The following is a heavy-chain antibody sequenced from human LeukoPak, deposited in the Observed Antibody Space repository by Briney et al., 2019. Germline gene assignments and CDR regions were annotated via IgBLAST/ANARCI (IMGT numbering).Heavy chain of an antibody. CDR3: ARDKVVGATYLDY. J-gene: IGHJ4*02. Sequence: PGGSLRLSCAASGFTFSNYWMSWVRQAPGKGLEWVANIKQDGSEKYYVDSVKDRFTISRDNAKNSVYLQMNSLRAEDTAVYYCARDKVVGATYLDYWGQGTLVTVSS. CDR2: IKQDGSEK. D-gene: IGHD2-15*01. V-gene: IGHV3-7*01. CDR1: GFTFSNYW.